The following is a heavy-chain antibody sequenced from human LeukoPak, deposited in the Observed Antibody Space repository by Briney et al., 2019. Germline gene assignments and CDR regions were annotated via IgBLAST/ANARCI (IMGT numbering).Heavy chain of an antibody. D-gene: IGHD2-2*01. CDR1: GFTFSSYS. V-gene: IGHV3-21*01. CDR2: ISSSSSYI. CDR3: ARDRYCGSTCCYQRWYLYY. J-gene: IGHJ6*04. Sequence: GGPLRLSCAASGFTFSSYSMTWLRQAPGKGLEWVSSISSSSSYIYYADSVKGRFTISRDNAKNSLYLQMNSLRAEDTAVYYCARDRYCGSTCCYQRWYLYYWGKGTTVTVSS.